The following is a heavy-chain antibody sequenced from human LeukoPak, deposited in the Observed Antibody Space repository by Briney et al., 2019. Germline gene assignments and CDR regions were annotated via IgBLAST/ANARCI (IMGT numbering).Heavy chain of an antibody. CDR3: AKVSYYDPGGGY. D-gene: IGHD3-22*01. Sequence: PGGSLRLSCAASGFTFSSYAMSWVRQAPGKGLEWVSAISGSGGSTYYADSVKGRFTISRDNSKNTLYLQKNSLGAEDTAVYYCAKVSYYDPGGGYWGQGTPVTVSP. V-gene: IGHV3-23*01. CDR2: ISGSGGST. CDR1: GFTFSSYA. J-gene: IGHJ4*02.